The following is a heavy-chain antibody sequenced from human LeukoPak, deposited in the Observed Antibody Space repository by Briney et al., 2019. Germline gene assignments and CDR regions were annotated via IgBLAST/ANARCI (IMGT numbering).Heavy chain of an antibody. CDR2: IYYTGST. CDR1: GGSVSSGTYY. D-gene: IGHD3-10*01. Sequence: SETLSLSCTVSGGSVSSGTYYWSWIRQPPGKGLEWIGYIYYTGSTNYNPSLKSRLTISVDTSKNQFSLKLSSVTAADTAVYYCARRGGSGRSFDYWGQGTLVTVSS. V-gene: IGHV4-61*01. J-gene: IGHJ4*02. CDR3: ARRGGSGRSFDY.